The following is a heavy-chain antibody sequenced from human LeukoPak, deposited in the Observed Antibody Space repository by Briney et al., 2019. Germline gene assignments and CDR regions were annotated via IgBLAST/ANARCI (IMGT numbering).Heavy chain of an antibody. V-gene: IGHV4-59*12. CDR3: ARGREITSFVVRGPQYYYYGMDV. CDR2: IYYSGST. Sequence: PSETLSLTCTVSGGSISSYYWSWIRQPPGKGLEWIGYIYYSGSTNYNPSLKSRVTISVDTSKNQFSLKLSSVTAADTAVYYCARGREITSFVVRGPQYYYYGMDVWGQGTTVTVSS. J-gene: IGHJ6*02. D-gene: IGHD3-3*01. CDR1: GGSISSYY.